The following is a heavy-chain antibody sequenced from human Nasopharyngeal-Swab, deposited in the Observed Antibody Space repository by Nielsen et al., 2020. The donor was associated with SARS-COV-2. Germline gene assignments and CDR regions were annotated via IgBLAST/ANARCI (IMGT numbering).Heavy chain of an antibody. J-gene: IGHJ3*02. CDR2: IKSKTDGGTA. Sequence: GGSLRLSCAASGFTFSSYGMHWVRQAPGKGLEWVGRIKSKTDGGTADYAAPVKGRFTISRDESKNTLYLQMNSLKTEDTAVYYCTTEHWEAFDIWGQGTMVTVSS. D-gene: IGHD1-26*01. CDR3: TTEHWEAFDI. V-gene: IGHV3-15*01. CDR1: GFTFSSYG.